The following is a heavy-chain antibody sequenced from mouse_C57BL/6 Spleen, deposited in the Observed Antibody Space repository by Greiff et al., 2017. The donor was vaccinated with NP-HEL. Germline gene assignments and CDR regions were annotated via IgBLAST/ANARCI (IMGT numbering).Heavy chain of an antibody. V-gene: IGHV1-52*01. Sequence: VQLQQPGAELVRPGSSVKLSCKASGYTFTSSWMHWVKQRPIQGLEWIGNIDPSDSETHYNQKFKDKATLTVDKSSSTAYMQLSSLTSEDSAVYSCASWDYYGSSDDYFDYWGQGTTLTVSS. CDR1: GYTFTSSW. D-gene: IGHD1-1*01. J-gene: IGHJ2*01. CDR2: IDPSDSET. CDR3: ASWDYYGSSDDYFDY.